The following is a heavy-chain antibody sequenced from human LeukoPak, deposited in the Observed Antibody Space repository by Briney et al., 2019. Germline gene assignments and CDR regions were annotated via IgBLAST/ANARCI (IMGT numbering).Heavy chain of an antibody. Sequence: GGSLRLSCAASGFTFSTYAMSWVRQARGKGLEWVSAISGSGGSTNYAGSVKGRFTISRDNSKSTLYLEMNILRAEDTAVYYCARTRYYESSSHYRYFDYWGQGTLVTVSS. CDR1: GFTFSTYA. D-gene: IGHD3-22*01. CDR2: ISGSGGST. J-gene: IGHJ4*02. V-gene: IGHV3-23*01. CDR3: ARTRYYESSSHYRYFDY.